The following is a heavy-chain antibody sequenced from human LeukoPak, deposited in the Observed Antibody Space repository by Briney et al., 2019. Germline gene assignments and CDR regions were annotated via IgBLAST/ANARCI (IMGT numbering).Heavy chain of an antibody. V-gene: IGHV5-51*01. CDR2: IYPGDSDT. J-gene: IGHJ4*02. CDR3: ARLLLEFDY. Sequence: GESLEISCKSSGYSFTSYWIGWVRQMPGKGLEWMGIIYPGDSDTRYSPSFEGQVTISADNSISTAYLQWSILKASDTAMYYCARLLLEFDYWGQGTLVTVSS. D-gene: IGHD2-21*01. CDR1: GYSFTSYW.